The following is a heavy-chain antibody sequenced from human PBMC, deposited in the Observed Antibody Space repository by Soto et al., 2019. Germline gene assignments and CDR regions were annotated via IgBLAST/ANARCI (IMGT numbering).Heavy chain of an antibody. Sequence: GASVKVSCKSSGGTFSSYAISWVRQAPGQGLEWMGGIIPIFGTANYAQKFQGRVTITADESTSTAYMELSSLRSEDTAVYYCAREGIARQLIAAAGTVSGQTFESYYYGMDVWGQGTTVTVSS. CDR2: IIPIFGTA. CDR1: GGTFSSYA. D-gene: IGHD6-13*01. CDR3: AREGIARQLIAAAGTVSGQTFESYYYGMDV. V-gene: IGHV1-69*13. J-gene: IGHJ6*02.